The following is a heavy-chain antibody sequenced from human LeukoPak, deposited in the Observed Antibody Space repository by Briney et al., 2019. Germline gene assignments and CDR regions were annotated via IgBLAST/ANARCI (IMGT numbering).Heavy chain of an antibody. CDR1: GGSISSGGYY. D-gene: IGHD2-8*01. J-gene: IGHJ4*02. Sequence: SQTLSLTCTVSGGSISSGGYYWSWIRQHPGKGLEWIGYIYYSGSTYYNPSLKSRVTISVDTSKNQFSLMLSSVTAADTAVCYCARGVLMVYAIDNWGQGTLVTVSS. CDR2: IYYSGST. V-gene: IGHV4-31*03. CDR3: ARGVLMVYAIDN.